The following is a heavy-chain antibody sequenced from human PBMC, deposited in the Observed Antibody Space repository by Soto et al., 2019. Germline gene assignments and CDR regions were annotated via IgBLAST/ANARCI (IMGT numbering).Heavy chain of an antibody. D-gene: IGHD6-25*01. V-gene: IGHV1-18*01. CDR3: ARVSRDKLISGAFDY. CDR2: ISLYNGDR. J-gene: IGHJ4*01. CDR1: GYTFSRHA. Sequence: ASVKVSCKASGYTFSRHAVSWVRQAPGQTLEWLGWISLYNGDRNYARKFEGRITMTADTSTTTVYMELTSLTSDDTAIYYCARVSRDKLISGAFDYWG.